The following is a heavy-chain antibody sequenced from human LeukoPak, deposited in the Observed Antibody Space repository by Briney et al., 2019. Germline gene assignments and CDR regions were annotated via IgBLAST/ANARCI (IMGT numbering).Heavy chain of an antibody. CDR1: GFTFSTYY. CDR3: ARDGSGRVPEMSAPDY. CDR2: VRSSSSTI. J-gene: IGHJ4*02. D-gene: IGHD3-10*01. Sequence: GGSLRLSCAASGFTFSTYYMSWVRQAPGTGLEWVSYVRSSSSTIYYADSVKGRFTISRDNAKNSLYLQMNSLRAEDTAVYYCARDGSGRVPEMSAPDYWGQGTLVTVSS. V-gene: IGHV3-48*01.